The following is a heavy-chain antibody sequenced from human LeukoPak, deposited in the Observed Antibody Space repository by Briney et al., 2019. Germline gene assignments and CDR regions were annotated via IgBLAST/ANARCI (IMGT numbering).Heavy chain of an antibody. J-gene: IGHJ4*02. CDR1: GGSFSGYY. CDR2: INHSGST. CDR3: ARGGTWPTYSDY. V-gene: IGHV4-34*01. Sequence: PSETLSLTCGVYGGSFSGYYWSWIRQPPGKRLEWIGEINHSGSTNHNPSLRSRVTISVDTSKNQFSLKLTSVTAADTAVFYCARGGTWPTYSDYWGQGILVTVSS. D-gene: IGHD5-12*01.